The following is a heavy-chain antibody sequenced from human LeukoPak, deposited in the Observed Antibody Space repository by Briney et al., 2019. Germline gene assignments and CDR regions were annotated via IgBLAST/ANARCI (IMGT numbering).Heavy chain of an antibody. D-gene: IGHD3-22*01. CDR2: ISSSSSYI. CDR1: GFTFSSYS. J-gene: IGHJ4*02. V-gene: IGHV3-21*01. Sequence: PGGSLRLSCAASGFTFSSYSMNWVRQAPGKGLEWVSSISSSSSYIYYADSVKGRFTISRDNAKNSLYLQMNSLRAEDTAVYYCATDYYDSSGYYRNLYYFDYWGQGTLVTVSS. CDR3: ATDYYDSSGYYRNLYYFDY.